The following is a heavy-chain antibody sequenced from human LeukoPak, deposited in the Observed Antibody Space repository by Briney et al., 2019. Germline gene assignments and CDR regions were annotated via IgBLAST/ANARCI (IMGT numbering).Heavy chain of an antibody. J-gene: IGHJ6*03. V-gene: IGHV3-23*01. CDR2: ISGSGGST. CDR3: AKAPQAGYYDYMDV. D-gene: IGHD3-22*01. CDR1: GFTFSSYG. Sequence: PEGSLRLSCAASGFTFSSYGMSWVRQAPGKGLEWVSAISGSGGSTYYADSVKGRFTISRDNSKNTLYLQMNSLRAEDTAVYYCAKAPQAGYYDYMDVWGKGTTVTISS.